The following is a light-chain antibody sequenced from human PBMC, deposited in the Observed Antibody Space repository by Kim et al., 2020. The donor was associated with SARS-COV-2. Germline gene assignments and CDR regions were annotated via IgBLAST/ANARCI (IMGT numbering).Light chain of an antibody. CDR1: QSVGSSY. Sequence: EIVLTQSPGTLSLSPGERATLSCRASQSVGSSYLAWYQQKPGQAPRLLIYAASTRATGIPDRFSGSGSGTDFTLTISRLEPEDFTVYYCQQYATLPWTFGQGTKVDIK. J-gene: IGKJ1*01. CDR3: QQYATLPWT. CDR2: AAS. V-gene: IGKV3-20*01.